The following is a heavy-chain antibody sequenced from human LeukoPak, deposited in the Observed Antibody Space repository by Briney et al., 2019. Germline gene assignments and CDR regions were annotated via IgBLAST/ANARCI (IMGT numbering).Heavy chain of an antibody. CDR2: INWNGGST. J-gene: IGHJ4*02. D-gene: IGHD6-19*01. CDR1: GFTFDDYG. CDR3: ASTSSGWMSFDY. Sequence: GSLRLSCAASGFTFDDYGMSWVRQAPGKGLEWVSGINWNGGSTGYADSVKGRFTISRDNAKNSLYLQMNSLRAEDTAVYYCASTSSGWMSFDYWGQGTLVTVSS. V-gene: IGHV3-20*04.